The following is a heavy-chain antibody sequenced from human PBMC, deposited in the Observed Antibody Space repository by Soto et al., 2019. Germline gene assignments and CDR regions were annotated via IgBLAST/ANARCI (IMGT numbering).Heavy chain of an antibody. D-gene: IGHD3-9*01. J-gene: IGHJ6*03. Sequence: EVQLVESGGGLVKPGGSLRLSCAASGFTFSSYSMNWVRQAPGKGLEWVSSISSSSSYIYYADSVKGRFTISRDNAKNSLLLQMNSLRADDTAVYYYARPSTGDILTRYSLYYYYYYMDVWGKGTTVTVSS. CDR3: ARPSTGDILTRYSLYYYYYYMDV. CDR2: ISSSSSYI. V-gene: IGHV3-21*01. CDR1: GFTFSSYS.